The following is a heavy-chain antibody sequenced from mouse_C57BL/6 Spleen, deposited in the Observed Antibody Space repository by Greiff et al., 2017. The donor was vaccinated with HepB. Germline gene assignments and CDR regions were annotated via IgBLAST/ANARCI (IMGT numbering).Heavy chain of an antibody. CDR3: AVWLRLSFDY. CDR2: IDPSDSYT. D-gene: IGHD2-2*01. Sequence: QVQLQQPGAELVKPGASVKLSCKASGYTFTSYWMQWVKQRPGQGLEWIGEIDPSDSYTNYNQKFKGKATLTVDTSSSTAYMQLSSLTSEDSAVYYCAVWLRLSFDYWGQGTTLTVSS. J-gene: IGHJ2*01. CDR1: GYTFTSYW. V-gene: IGHV1-50*01.